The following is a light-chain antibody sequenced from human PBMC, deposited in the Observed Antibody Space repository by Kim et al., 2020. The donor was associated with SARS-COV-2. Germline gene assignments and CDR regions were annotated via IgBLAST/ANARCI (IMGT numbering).Light chain of an antibody. CDR2: AAS. CDR1: QSISTY. V-gene: IGKV1-39*01. Sequence: DIQMTQSPSSLSASVGDRVTITCRASQSISTYLNWYQQKPGKAPKLVIYAASSLPSGVPSRFSGSGSGTDFTLTISSLQPEDFATYYCQQGYSTFGQGTKVDIK. CDR3: QQGYST. J-gene: IGKJ2*01.